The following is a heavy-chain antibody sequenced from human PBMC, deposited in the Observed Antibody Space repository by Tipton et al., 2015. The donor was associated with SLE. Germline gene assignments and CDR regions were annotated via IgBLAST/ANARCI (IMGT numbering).Heavy chain of an antibody. CDR3: ARGKKAGLRIFDY. Sequence: LSLTCTVSGGSISSYYWTWIRQPPGKGLEWIGYIYYSGSTNYNPSLKSRVTISVDTSKNQFSLKLSSVTAADTAVYYCARGKKAGLRIFDYWGQGTLVTVSS. CDR1: GGSISSYY. J-gene: IGHJ4*02. V-gene: IGHV4-59*12. D-gene: IGHD4-17*01. CDR2: IYYSGST.